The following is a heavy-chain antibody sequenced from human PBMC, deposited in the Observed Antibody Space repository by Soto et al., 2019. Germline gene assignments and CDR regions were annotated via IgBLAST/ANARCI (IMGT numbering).Heavy chain of an antibody. J-gene: IGHJ5*02. CDR1: GFTFSDYW. Sequence: GGSLRLSCAVSGFTFSDYWMSWVRQAPGKGLEWVSVIYSGGSSYYAVSVQGRFTISRDNSKNTVYLQMNSLRGEDTAMYYCARLGPYGSESYSFRYNRFDPWGQGTQVTVSS. CDR2: IYSGGSS. CDR3: ARLGPYGSESYSFRYNRFDP. V-gene: IGHV3-53*01. D-gene: IGHD3-10*01.